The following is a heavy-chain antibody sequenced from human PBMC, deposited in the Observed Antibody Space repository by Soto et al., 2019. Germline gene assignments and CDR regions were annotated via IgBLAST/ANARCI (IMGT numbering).Heavy chain of an antibody. CDR2: INHSGNT. CDR1: GGSVSGYY. J-gene: IGHJ6*02. D-gene: IGHD4-4*01. Sequence: PSETLSLTCAVDGGSVSGYYWTWIRRPPGKGLEWIGEINHSGNTNYNPSLESRVTMSVDTSKNHFSLKVTSVSAADTAVYYCARSELGARRHCEGSSCSKTVTRYGMDVWGQGTTVTVSS. CDR3: ARSELGARRHCEGSSCSKTVTRYGMDV. V-gene: IGHV4-34*01.